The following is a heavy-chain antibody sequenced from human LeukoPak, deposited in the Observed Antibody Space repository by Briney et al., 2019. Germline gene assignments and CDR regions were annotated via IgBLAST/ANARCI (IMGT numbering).Heavy chain of an antibody. CDR1: GGSISSYY. V-gene: IGHV4-59*13. CDR3: ARGARTMTYYDILTGYLAYYYMDV. J-gene: IGHJ6*03. Sequence: SETLSLTCTVSGGSISSYYWSRIRQPPGKGPEWIGYIYYSGSTNYNPSLKSRVTISVDTSKNQFSLKLSSVTAADTAVYYCARGARTMTYYDILTGYLAYYYMDVWGKGTTVTVSS. CDR2: IYYSGST. D-gene: IGHD3-9*01.